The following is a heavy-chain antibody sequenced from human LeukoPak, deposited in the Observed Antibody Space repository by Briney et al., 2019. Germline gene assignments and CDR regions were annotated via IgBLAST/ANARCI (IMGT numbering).Heavy chain of an antibody. CDR2: ISYDGSNK. D-gene: IGHD1-26*01. CDR1: GFTFSSYG. CDR3: AKSQSGSYPDFDY. J-gene: IGHJ4*02. V-gene: IGHV3-30*18. Sequence: PGGSLRLSCAASGFTFSSYGMHWVRQAPGKGLEWVAVISYDGSNKYCADSVKGRFTISRDNSKNTLYLQMNSLRAEDTAVYYCAKSQSGSYPDFDYWGQGTLVTVSS.